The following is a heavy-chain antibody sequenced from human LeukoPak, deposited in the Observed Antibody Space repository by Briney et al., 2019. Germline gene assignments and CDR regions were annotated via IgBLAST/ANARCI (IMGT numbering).Heavy chain of an antibody. CDR3: ARDDSSGWSGHDY. CDR1: GGSISSYY. D-gene: IGHD6-19*01. CDR2: IYYSGST. Sequence: SSETLSLTCTVSGGSISSYYWSWIRQPPGKGLEWIGYIYYSGSTNYNPSLKSRVTVSVDTSKNQFSLKLSSVTAVDTAVYYCARDDSSGWSGHDYWGQGTLVTVSS. J-gene: IGHJ4*02. V-gene: IGHV4-59*01.